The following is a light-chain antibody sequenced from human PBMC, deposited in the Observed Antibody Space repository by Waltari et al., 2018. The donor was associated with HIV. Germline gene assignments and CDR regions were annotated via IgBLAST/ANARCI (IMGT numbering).Light chain of an antibody. CDR2: GAS. J-gene: IGKJ1*01. CDR3: QQYNGWPET. V-gene: IGKV3-15*01. CDR1: QSVNRN. Sequence: ETVLPQSPATLSVCPGESATLSCRASQSVNRNLAWYQQKPGQAPRLLIYGASTRATGTPDRFSGTGAGTDFTLTISSLQSEDFVVYYCQQYNGWPETFGQGTKVESK.